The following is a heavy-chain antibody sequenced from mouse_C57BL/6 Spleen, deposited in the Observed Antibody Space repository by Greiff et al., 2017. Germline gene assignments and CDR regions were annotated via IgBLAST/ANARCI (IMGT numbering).Heavy chain of an antibody. CDR1: GYAFSSSW. CDR2: IYPGDGDT. V-gene: IGHV1-82*01. J-gene: IGHJ2*01. CDR3: ATYGSKDYCDY. Sequence: VQLQQSGPELVKPGASVKISCKASGYAFSSSWMNWVKQRPGKGLEWIGRIYPGDGDTNYNGKFKGKATLTADKSSSTAYMQLSSLTSEDSAVYFCATYGSKDYCDYWGQGTTLTVSS. D-gene: IGHD1-1*01.